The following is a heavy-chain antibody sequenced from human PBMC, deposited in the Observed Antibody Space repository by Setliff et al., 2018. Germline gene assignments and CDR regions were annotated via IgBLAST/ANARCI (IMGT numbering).Heavy chain of an antibody. D-gene: IGHD3-22*01. CDR3: ARINFYVSSGYYYAPDF. CDR1: GDTFSTYS. CDR2: IIPLLETA. Sequence: SVKVSCKASGDTFSTYSLSWVRQAPGQGLEWMGGIIPLLETAKYAQKFQGRVTITADKSTSTGYMELSSLRSEDTAVYYCARINFYVSSGYYYAPDFWGQGTLVTAPQ. J-gene: IGHJ4*02. V-gene: IGHV1-69*06.